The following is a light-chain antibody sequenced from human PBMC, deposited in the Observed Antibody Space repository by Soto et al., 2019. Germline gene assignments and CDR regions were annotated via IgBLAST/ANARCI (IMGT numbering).Light chain of an antibody. J-gene: IGKJ4*01. CDR3: RQHYGTLLT. Sequence: EGATLNCKSSQSVLYSSNNEDYLAWYQQEPGQSPKLLIYWASTRESGVPDRFFCSGSRRDTTFACGSRLADEAAVHYLRQHYGTLLTSGGGTQLEIK. CDR2: WAS. CDR1: QSVLYSSNNEDY. V-gene: IGKV4-1*01.